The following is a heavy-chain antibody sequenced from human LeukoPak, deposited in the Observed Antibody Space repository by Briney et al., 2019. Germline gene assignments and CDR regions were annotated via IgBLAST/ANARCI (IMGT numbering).Heavy chain of an antibody. CDR2: FSSSGTYI. J-gene: IGHJ4*02. V-gene: IGHV3-21*01. Sequence: PGGSLRLSCVASGFTFSNFSMSWVRQAPGRGLEWVSSFSSSGTYIFYADSVKGRFTISRDSAKNSLYLQMNSLRAEDTAVYYCARESPVDYDSSGYYCNYFDYWGQGTLVTVSS. D-gene: IGHD3-22*01. CDR3: ARESPVDYDSSGYYCNYFDY. CDR1: GFTFSNFS.